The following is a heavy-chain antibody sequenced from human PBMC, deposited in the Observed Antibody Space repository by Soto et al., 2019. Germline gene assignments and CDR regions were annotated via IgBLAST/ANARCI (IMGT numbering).Heavy chain of an antibody. D-gene: IGHD1-26*01. Sequence: PSETLSLTCTVSGGSVSSYYWSWIRQSPGKGLEWIGYIYYSGSTKYKPSLKSRVTISVDTSKNQFSLKLSSVTAADTAVYYCARAYSGSYYFGYWGQGTLVTVSS. V-gene: IGHV4-59*08. J-gene: IGHJ4*02. CDR2: IYYSGST. CDR3: ARAYSGSYYFGY. CDR1: GGSVSSYY.